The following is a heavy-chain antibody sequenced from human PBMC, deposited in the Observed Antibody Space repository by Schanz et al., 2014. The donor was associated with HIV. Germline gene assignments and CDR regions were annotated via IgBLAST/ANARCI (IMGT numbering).Heavy chain of an antibody. Sequence: QVQLVESGGGVVQPGRSLRLSCAASGFTFRSYGMHWVRQAPGKGLEWVAVIWYDGSNKYYADSVKGRFTISRDNSKKALYLQMNSLRVEDTAVYYCASTVYPYTGSSDYYYGMDVWGQGTTVTVSS. CDR2: IWYDGSNK. D-gene: IGHD6-6*01. CDR1: GFTFRSYG. V-gene: IGHV3-33*01. CDR3: ASTVYPYTGSSDYYYGMDV. J-gene: IGHJ6*02.